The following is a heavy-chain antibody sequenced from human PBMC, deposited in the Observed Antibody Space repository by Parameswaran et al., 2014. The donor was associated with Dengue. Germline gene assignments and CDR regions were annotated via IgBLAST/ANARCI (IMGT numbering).Heavy chain of an antibody. V-gene: IGHV1-46*01. Sequence: VRQAPGQGLEWMGIINPSGGSTSYAQKFQGRVTMTRDTSTSTVYMELSSLRSEDTAVYYCARVRITMVRGVIIPYFDYWGQGTLVTVSS. J-gene: IGHJ4*02. CDR2: INPSGGST. CDR3: ARVRITMVRGVIIPYFDY. D-gene: IGHD3-10*01.